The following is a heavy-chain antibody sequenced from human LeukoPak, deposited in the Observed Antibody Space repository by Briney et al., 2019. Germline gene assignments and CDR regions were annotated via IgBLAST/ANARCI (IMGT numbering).Heavy chain of an antibody. CDR3: ARESQKFYGDYPFDY. CDR2: IYHSGST. V-gene: IGHV4-59*12. CDR1: DDSISDYY. J-gene: IGHJ4*02. D-gene: IGHD4-17*01. Sequence: SETLSLTCTVSDDSISDYYRGWTRQPPGKGLEWIGYIYHSGSTYYNPSLKSRVTISVDRSKNQFSLKLSSVTAADTAVYYCARESQKFYGDYPFDYWGQGTLVTVSS.